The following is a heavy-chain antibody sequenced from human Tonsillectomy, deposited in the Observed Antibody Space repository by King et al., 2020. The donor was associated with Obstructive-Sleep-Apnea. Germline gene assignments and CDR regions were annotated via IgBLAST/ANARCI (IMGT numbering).Heavy chain of an antibody. CDR2: IYYSEST. CDR1: VGSVSSTAYY. D-gene: IGHD4-17*01. CDR3: AGHKDYGDHVDY. Sequence: QLQESGPGLMKPSETLSLSCAVSVGSVSSTAYYWGWIRQPPGKGLECIGTIYYSESTYYNPSLKSRVTILLDTSKNQFSLKLSSVTAADTAVYYCAGHKDYGDHVDYWGQGTLVTVSS. V-gene: IGHV4-39*07. J-gene: IGHJ4*02.